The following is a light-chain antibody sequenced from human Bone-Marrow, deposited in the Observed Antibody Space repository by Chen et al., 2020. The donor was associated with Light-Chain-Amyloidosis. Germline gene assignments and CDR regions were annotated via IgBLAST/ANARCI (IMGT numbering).Light chain of an antibody. Sequence: SYVLTQPSSVSVAPGQTATIACGGNNIGSTSVHWYQQTPGQAPLLVVYDDSDRPSGIPERLSGSNSGNTATLTISGVEAGDEADDYCQVWDRSSDRPVFGGGTKLTVL. CDR2: DDS. J-gene: IGLJ3*02. CDR1: NIGSTS. CDR3: QVWDRSSDRPV. V-gene: IGLV3-21*02.